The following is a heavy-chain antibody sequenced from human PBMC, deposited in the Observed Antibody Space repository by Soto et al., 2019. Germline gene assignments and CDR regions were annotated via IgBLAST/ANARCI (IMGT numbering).Heavy chain of an antibody. CDR2: INHSGST. V-gene: IGHV4-34*01. CDR3: ARARGVPGIWYFDL. D-gene: IGHD1-26*01. Sequence: QVQLQQWGAGLLKPSETLSLTCAVYGGSFSGYYWSWIRQPPGKGLEWIGEINHSGSTNYNPSLKSRVTISVDTSKNQFSLKLSSVTAADTAVYYCARARGVPGIWYFDLWGRGTLVTVSS. CDR1: GGSFSGYY. J-gene: IGHJ2*01.